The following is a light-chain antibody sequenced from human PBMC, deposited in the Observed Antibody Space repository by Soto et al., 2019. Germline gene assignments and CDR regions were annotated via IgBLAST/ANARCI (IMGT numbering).Light chain of an antibody. J-gene: IGKJ1*01. V-gene: IGKV1-5*01. CDR2: DAS. CDR3: QQYNSYSTT. CDR1: QSISSW. Sequence: DIQMTQSPSTLSASVGDRVTITCRASQSISSWLAWYQQKPGKAPKLLIYDASSLESGVPSRFSGHGSGTEFTLTISSLQPDDSASYYCQQYNSYSTTFGQGTKV.